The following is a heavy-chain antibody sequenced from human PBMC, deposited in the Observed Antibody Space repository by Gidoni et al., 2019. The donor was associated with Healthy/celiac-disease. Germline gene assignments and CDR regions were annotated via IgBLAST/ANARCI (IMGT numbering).Heavy chain of an antibody. J-gene: IGHJ4*02. CDR3: ARVGVAMVRGSLLLPGYFDY. V-gene: IGHV1-46*01. CDR1: GYILTSYC. Sequence: QVQLVQSGAEVKKPGASVKVCCKESGYILTSYCMHWVRQAPGQGLEWMGIINPSGGSTSYAQKFQGRVTMTRDTSTSTVYMELSSLRSEDTAVYYCARVGVAMVRGSLLLPGYFDYWGQGTLVTVSS. CDR2: INPSGGST. D-gene: IGHD3-10*01.